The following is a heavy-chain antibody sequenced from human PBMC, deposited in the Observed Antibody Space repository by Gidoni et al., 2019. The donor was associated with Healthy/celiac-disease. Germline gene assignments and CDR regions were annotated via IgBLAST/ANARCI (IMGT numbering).Heavy chain of an antibody. CDR2: ISGSGGST. D-gene: IGHD3-10*01. J-gene: IGHJ4*02. Sequence: EVQPLESGGGLVQPGGSPRLSCAASGITFSSYAMSWVRQAPGKGLGWVSAISGSGGSTYYADSVKGRFTISRDKSKNTLYLQMNSLRAEDTAVYYCAKECDVGEIFDYWGQGTLVTVSS. V-gene: IGHV3-23*01. CDR1: GITFSSYA. CDR3: AKECDVGEIFDY.